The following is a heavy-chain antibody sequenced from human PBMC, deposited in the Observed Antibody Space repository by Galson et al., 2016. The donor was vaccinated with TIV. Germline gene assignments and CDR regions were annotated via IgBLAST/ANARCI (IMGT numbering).Heavy chain of an antibody. D-gene: IGHD3-10*01. Sequence: SLRLSCAGSEFTFDDYAMHWVRQAPGKGLEWVSGISWNGGKIDYADSVKGRFTISRDNAENSLYLEMNSLKTEDTALYYCAKDSGAGTYFMPYYFDYWGQGTLVIVSS. CDR2: ISWNGGKI. CDR1: EFTFDDYA. CDR3: AKDSGAGTYFMPYYFDY. J-gene: IGHJ4*02. V-gene: IGHV3-9*01.